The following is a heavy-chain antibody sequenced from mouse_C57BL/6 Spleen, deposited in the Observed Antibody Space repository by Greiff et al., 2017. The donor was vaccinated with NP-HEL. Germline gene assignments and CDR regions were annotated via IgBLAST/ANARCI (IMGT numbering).Heavy chain of an antibody. CDR1: GYTFTDYE. D-gene: IGHD1-1*01. CDR2: IDPETGGT. J-gene: IGHJ2*01. V-gene: IGHV1-15*01. Sequence: QVQLQQSGAELVRPGASVTLSCKASGYTFTDYEMHWVKQTPVHGLEWIGAIDPETGGTAYNQKFKGKAILTADKSSSTAYMELRSLTSEDSAVYYCTRYYGRVLDYWGQGTTLTVSS. CDR3: TRYYGRVLDY.